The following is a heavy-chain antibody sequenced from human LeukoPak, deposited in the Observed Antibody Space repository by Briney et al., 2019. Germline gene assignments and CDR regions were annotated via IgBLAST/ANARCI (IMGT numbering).Heavy chain of an antibody. V-gene: IGHV4-34*01. Sequence: PSETLSLTCAVYGGSFSGYYWSWIRQPPGKGLEWIGEINHSGSTNYNPSLKSRVTISVDTSKNQFSLKLSAVTAADTAVYYCASLIGRLHAPSYYYYGMDVWGQGTTVTVSS. CDR3: ASLIGRLHAPSYYYYGMDV. J-gene: IGHJ6*02. D-gene: IGHD4-11*01. CDR1: GGSFSGYY. CDR2: INHSGST.